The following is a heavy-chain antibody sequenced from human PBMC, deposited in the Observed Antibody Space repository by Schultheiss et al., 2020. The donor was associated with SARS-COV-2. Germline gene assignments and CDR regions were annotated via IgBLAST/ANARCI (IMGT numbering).Heavy chain of an antibody. CDR3: ARSLYSSSSHYYGMDV. Sequence: GGSLRLSCAASGFTFSSYSMNWVRQAPGKGLEWVSYISSSSSTIYYADSVKGRFTISRDNAKNSLYLQMNSLRAEDTAVYYCARSLYSSSSHYYGMDVWGQGTTVTVSS. D-gene: IGHD6-6*01. CDR1: GFTFSSYS. CDR2: ISSSSSTI. J-gene: IGHJ6*02. V-gene: IGHV3-48*01.